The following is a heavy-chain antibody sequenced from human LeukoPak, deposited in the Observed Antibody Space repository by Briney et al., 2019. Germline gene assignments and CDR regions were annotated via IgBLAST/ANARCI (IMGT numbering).Heavy chain of an antibody. CDR1: GFTFSSYG. V-gene: IGHV3-30*18. Sequence: PGGSPRLSCAASGFTFSSYGIHWVRQAPGKGLEWVAVISYDGSNKYYADSVKGRFTISRDNSKNTLYLQMNSLRAEDTAVYYCAKGQRGSYYDSSGYTDYWGQGTLVTVSS. J-gene: IGHJ4*02. CDR2: ISYDGSNK. CDR3: AKGQRGSYYDSSGYTDY. D-gene: IGHD3-22*01.